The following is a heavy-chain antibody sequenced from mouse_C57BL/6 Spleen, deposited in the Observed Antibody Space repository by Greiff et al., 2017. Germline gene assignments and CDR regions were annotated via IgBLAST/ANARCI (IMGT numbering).Heavy chain of an antibody. Sequence: EVMLVESGAELVKPGASVKLSCTASGFNIKDYYMHWVQQRTEQGLEWIGRIDPEDGETKYAPKFQGKATITADTSSNTADLQLSSLTSEDTAVYYWDRDTVVATRLEWYCDVWGTGTTVTVSS. CDR3: DRDTVVATRLEWYCDV. D-gene: IGHD1-1*01. J-gene: IGHJ1*03. CDR2: IDPEDGET. CDR1: GFNIKDYY. V-gene: IGHV14-2*01.